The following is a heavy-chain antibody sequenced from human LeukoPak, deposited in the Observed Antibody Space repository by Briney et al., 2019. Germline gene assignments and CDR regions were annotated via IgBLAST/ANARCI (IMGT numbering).Heavy chain of an antibody. CDR3: ARDVNYYDSSGYPLP. J-gene: IGHJ5*02. D-gene: IGHD3-22*01. CDR1: GGSFSGYY. CDR2: INHSGST. V-gene: IGHV4-34*01. Sequence: NPSETLSLTCAVYGGSFSGYYWSWIRQPPGKGLEWIGEINHSGSTNYNPSLKSRVTISVDTSKDQFSLKLSFVTAADTAAYYCARDVNYYDSSGYPLPWGQGTLVTVSS.